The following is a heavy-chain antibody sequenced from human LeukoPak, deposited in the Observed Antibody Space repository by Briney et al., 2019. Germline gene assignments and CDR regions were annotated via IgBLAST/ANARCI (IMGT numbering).Heavy chain of an antibody. J-gene: IGHJ4*02. CDR1: GGTFSSYA. D-gene: IGHD3-22*01. V-gene: IGHV1-69*13. CDR2: IIPIFGTA. CDR3: ARDLRYYYDSSGYVRFDY. Sequence: SVKVSCKASGGTFSSYAISWVRQAPGQGLEWMGGIIPIFGTANYAQKFQGRVTITADESTSTAYMELSSLRSEDTAVYYCARDLRYYYDSSGYVRFDYWGQGTLVTVSS.